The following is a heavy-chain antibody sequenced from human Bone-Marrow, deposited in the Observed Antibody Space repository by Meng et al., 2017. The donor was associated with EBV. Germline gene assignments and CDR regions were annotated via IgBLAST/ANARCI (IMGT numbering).Heavy chain of an antibody. CDR1: GASVRGGTFH. D-gene: IGHD6-6*01. V-gene: IGHV4-61*01. CDR3: AKSSSSTPGVVDS. Sequence: QGQLQASGPGLVTPSETLSLTCTVSGASVRGGTFHWSWIRQPPGKELEWIGYIYDGGTTIYNPSLKSRVTIFLDTSRNQFSLGLRSVTTADTAVYYCAKSSSSTPGVVDSWGQGTLVTVSS. J-gene: IGHJ4*02. CDR2: IYDGGTT.